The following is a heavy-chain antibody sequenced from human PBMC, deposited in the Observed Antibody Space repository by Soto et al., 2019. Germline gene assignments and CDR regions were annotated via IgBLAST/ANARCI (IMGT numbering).Heavy chain of an antibody. CDR3: VGAVTISGAPLIY. D-gene: IGHD3-3*01. Sequence: EVQVVESGGGFVEPGGSLRLSCAASGFSFTSAWLPWVRQAPGKGLEWVGRIKSETDGGTRAFAAPVKDRFTMSRDDAENTGSLQMNGLKTEDPARYYCVGAVTISGAPLIYWGQGILVTVSS. J-gene: IGHJ4*02. V-gene: IGHV3-15*07. CDR2: IKSETDGGTR. CDR1: GFSFTSAW.